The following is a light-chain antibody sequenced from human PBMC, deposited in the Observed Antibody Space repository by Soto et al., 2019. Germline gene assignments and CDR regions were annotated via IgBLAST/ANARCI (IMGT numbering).Light chain of an antibody. CDR1: QGIRND. V-gene: IGKV1-6*01. J-gene: IGKJ3*01. CDR3: LQDYNYPFT. Sequence: AIQMTQSPSSLSASVGDRVTITCRASQGIRNDLGWYQQKPGKAPKLLIHGASSLQSGVPSRFSGSGFGTDFTLTINSLQPEDFATYYCLQDYNYPFTFGQGTKLDIK. CDR2: GAS.